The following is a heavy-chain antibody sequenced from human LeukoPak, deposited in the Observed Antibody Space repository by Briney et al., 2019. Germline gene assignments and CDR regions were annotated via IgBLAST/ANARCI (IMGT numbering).Heavy chain of an antibody. Sequence: GASVKVSCKASGYTFTSYDINWVRQATGQGLEWMGWMNPNSGNTGYAQKFQGRVTMTRNTSISTAYMELSSLSSEDTAVYYCARSAGLYYYGSGSYYDWDYWGQGTLVTVSS. CDR1: GYTFTSYD. V-gene: IGHV1-8*01. CDR3: ARSAGLYYYGSGSYYDWDY. J-gene: IGHJ4*02. D-gene: IGHD3-10*01. CDR2: MNPNSGNT.